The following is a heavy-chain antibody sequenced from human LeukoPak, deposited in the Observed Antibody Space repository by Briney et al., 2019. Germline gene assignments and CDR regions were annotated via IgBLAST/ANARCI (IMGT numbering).Heavy chain of an antibody. CDR2: IYTSGST. CDR1: GCSISSYC. V-gene: IGHV4-4*07. CDR3: ARDEDYSNYFDY. D-gene: IGHD4-11*01. J-gene: IGHJ4*02. Sequence: SETLSLTCTVSGCSISSYCWSWIRQPAGKGLEWIGRIYTSGSTNYNPSLKSRVTMAVDTSKNQFSLKPSSATAADTAVYYCARDEDYSNYFDYWGQGTLVTVSS.